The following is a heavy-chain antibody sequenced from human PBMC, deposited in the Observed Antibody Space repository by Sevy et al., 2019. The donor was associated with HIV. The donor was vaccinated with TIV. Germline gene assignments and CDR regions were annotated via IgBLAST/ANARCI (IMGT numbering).Heavy chain of an antibody. V-gene: IGHV4-59*13. D-gene: IGHD6-19*01. CDR2: IYYSGST. CDR3: ARAGYSSGWYNYFDY. J-gene: IGHJ4*02. CDR1: GGSISSYY. Sequence: SETLSLTCTVSGGSISSYYWSWIRQPPGKGLEWIGYIYYSGSTNYNPSLKSRVTISVDTSKNQFSLSLSSVTAADTAVYYCARAGYSSGWYNYFDYWGQGTLVTVSS.